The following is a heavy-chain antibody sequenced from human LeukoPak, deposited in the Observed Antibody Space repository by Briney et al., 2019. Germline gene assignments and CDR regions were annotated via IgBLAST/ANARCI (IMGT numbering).Heavy chain of an antibody. D-gene: IGHD5-18*01. CDR2: ISGSGGYT. CDR1: GFTFSSYA. CDR3: AKGSGYSYGPFDY. V-gene: IGHV3-23*01. J-gene: IGHJ4*02. Sequence: GGSLRLSCAASGFTFSSYAMSWVRQAPGKGLEWVSVISGSGGYTYYADSVKGRFTISRDNSKNTLYLQMNSLRAEDTAIYYCAKGSGYSYGPFDYWGQGILVTVSS.